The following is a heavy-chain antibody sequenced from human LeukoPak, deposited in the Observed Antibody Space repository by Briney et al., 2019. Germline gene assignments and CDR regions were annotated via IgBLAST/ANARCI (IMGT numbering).Heavy chain of an antibody. CDR3: AKGGYDLWSGYSPNFDY. D-gene: IGHD3-3*01. Sequence: GGSLRLSCAASGFTFTIYAMSWVRQAPGKGLEWVSVISGSTDSTYYADSAKGRFTISRDNSKNTLYLQMNSLRAEETAVYYCAKGGYDLWSGYSPNFDYWGQGTLVTVSS. CDR1: GFTFTIYA. J-gene: IGHJ4*02. CDR2: ISGSTDST. V-gene: IGHV3-23*01.